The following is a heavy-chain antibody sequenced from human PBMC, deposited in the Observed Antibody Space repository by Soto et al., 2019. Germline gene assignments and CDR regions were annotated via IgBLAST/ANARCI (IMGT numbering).Heavy chain of an antibody. Sequence: PSETLSLTCTVSGVSITNSNYYWGWIRQPPGQGLEWIGSLYYSGSTYYNPSLKSRVTVSVDTSKNQFSLKLRSVTAADAAVYYCARHPMVRDFDWLLYYDSWGQGTLVTVSS. J-gene: IGHJ4*02. CDR1: GVSITNSNYY. D-gene: IGHD3-9*01. CDR3: ARHPMVRDFDWLLYYDS. CDR2: LYYSGST. V-gene: IGHV4-39*01.